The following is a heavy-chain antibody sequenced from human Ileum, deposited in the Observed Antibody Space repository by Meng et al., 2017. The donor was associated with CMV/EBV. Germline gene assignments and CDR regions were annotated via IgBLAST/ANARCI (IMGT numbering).Heavy chain of an antibody. D-gene: IGHD1-26*01. CDR3: TRERTTERATSYFDS. J-gene: IGHJ4*02. Sequence: GGSLRLSCAASEFTFSDYWMTWVRQAPGKGLEWVANIKPDGGERYYVDSVKGRFIIARDNAQNSLYLQMNGLRAADTAVYYCTRERTTERATSYFDSWGQGTLVTVSS. CDR1: EFTFSDYW. V-gene: IGHV3-7*01. CDR2: IKPDGGER.